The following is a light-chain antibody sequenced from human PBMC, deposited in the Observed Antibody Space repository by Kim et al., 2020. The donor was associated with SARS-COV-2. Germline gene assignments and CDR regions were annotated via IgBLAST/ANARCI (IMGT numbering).Light chain of an antibody. V-gene: IGKV1-39*01. Sequence: DIQMTQSPSSLSASVGDRVTITCRASQRIRNYLNWYQQKPGKAPKLLIYAASSLKSGVPSRFSGSGSGTDFTLTISNLQPEDFATYYCNQRYGTRTFSEGT. CDR1: QRIRNY. CDR2: AAS. CDR3: NQRYGTRT. J-gene: IGKJ1*01.